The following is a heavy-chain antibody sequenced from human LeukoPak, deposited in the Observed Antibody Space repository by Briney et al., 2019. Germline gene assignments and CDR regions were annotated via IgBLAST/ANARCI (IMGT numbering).Heavy chain of an antibody. V-gene: IGHV3-30*19. Sequence: GGSLRLSCAASGFTFSSYGVHWVRQAPGKGLEWVAVIWYDGSNKYYADSVKGRFTISRDNSKNTLYLQMNSLRAEDTAVYYCARDWSGYYNFDYWGQGTLVTVSS. D-gene: IGHD3-3*01. CDR1: GFTFSSYG. J-gene: IGHJ4*02. CDR2: IWYDGSNK. CDR3: ARDWSGYYNFDY.